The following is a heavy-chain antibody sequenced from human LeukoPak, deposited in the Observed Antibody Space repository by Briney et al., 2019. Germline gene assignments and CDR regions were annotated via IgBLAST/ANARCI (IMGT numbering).Heavy chain of an antibody. CDR2: IYYRGST. V-gene: IGHV4-59*01. J-gene: IGHJ5*02. CDR1: GGSISSYY. D-gene: IGHD3-3*01. CDR3: ARVREHITIFGVAYNWFDP. Sequence: PSETLSLTCTVSGGSISSYYWSWIRQPPGKGLEWIGYIYYRGSTNYNPSLQSRVTISVDTSKNQFSLKLSSVTAADTAVYYCARVREHITIFGVAYNWFDPWGRGTLVTVSS.